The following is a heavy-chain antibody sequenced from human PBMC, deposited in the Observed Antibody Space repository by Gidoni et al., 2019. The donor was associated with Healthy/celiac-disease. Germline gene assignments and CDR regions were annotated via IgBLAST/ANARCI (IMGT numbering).Heavy chain of an antibody. V-gene: IGHV4-61*02. D-gene: IGHD2-8*01. CDR3: ARGLYSRGLFDY. Sequence: QVQLQESGPGLVKPSQTLSLTCTVSGGSISSGRYYWSWIRQPAGKGLEWIGRIYTSGSTNYDPSLKRAVTISVDTSKNQFSLKLSSGTAADTAVYYCARGLYSRGLFDYWGQGTLVTVSS. J-gene: IGHJ4*02. CDR1: GGSISSGRYY. CDR2: IYTSGST.